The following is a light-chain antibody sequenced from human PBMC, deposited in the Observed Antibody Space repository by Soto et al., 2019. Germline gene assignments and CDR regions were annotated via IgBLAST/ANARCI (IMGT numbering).Light chain of an antibody. CDR2: WDN. J-gene: IGLJ3*02. CDR3: ATWGDSRSGVV. V-gene: IGLV1-47*01. CDR1: SSNIGSYY. Sequence: QSVLTQPPSASGTPGQWVTISCSGSSSNIGSYYVFCYQQLPGTAANLLIYWDNQRPSGVPDRFSCCKSAASAALAISGLRSDEEADYYCATWGDSRSGVVFGGGTKVTVL.